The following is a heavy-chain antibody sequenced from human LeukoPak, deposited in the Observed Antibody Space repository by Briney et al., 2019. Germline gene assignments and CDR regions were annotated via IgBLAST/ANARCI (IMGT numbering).Heavy chain of an antibody. CDR3: ARIGNGDYGSDY. J-gene: IGHJ4*02. V-gene: IGHV2-70*11. CDR1: GFSLSTSGMC. D-gene: IGHD4-17*01. Sequence: SGPTLVNPTQTLTLTCTFSGFSLSTSGMCVSWIRQPPGKALEWLARIDWDDDKYYSTSLKTRLTISMDTSKNQVVLTMTNMDLVDTATYYCARIGNGDYGSDYWGQGTLVTVSS. CDR2: IDWDDDK.